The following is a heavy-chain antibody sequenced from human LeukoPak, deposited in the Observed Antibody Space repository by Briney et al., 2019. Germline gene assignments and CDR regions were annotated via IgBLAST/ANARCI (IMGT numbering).Heavy chain of an antibody. CDR1: GYSFTNDW. J-gene: IGHJ4*02. V-gene: IGHV5-51*01. Sequence: GESLKISCKGSGYSFTNDWIGWVRQMPGKGLEWGGPIYPGESDIRYSRSFQGQVTISADKSISTPYLQWSSLKASDTAMYYCARHAFHNDNSDYYFAHWGQGTLVTVSS. D-gene: IGHD3-22*01. CDR2: IYPGESDI. CDR3: ARHAFHNDNSDYYFAH.